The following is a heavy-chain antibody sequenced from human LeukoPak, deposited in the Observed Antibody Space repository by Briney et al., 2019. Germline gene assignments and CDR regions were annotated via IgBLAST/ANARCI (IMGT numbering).Heavy chain of an antibody. V-gene: IGHV1-18*01. D-gene: IGHD4-17*01. CDR2: ISAYNGNT. J-gene: IGHJ6*02. CDR1: GYTFTSYG. Sequence: ASVKVSCKASGYTFTSYGISWVRQAPGQGLEWMGWISAYNGNTNYAQKLQGRVTMTTDTSTSTAYMELRSLRSDDTAVYYCARDSGDYTYYYYCMDVWGQGTTVTVS. CDR3: ARDSGDYTYYYYCMDV.